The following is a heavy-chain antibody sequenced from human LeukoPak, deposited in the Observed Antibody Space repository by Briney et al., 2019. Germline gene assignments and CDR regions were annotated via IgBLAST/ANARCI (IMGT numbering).Heavy chain of an antibody. CDR2: INPNSGGT. V-gene: IGHV1-2*02. D-gene: IGHD3-10*02. Sequence: ASVKVSCKASGYTFTGYYMHWVRQAPGQGLEWMGWINPNSGGTNYAQKFQGRVTMTRDTSISTAYMELSRLRSDDTAVYYCASIFGESYYYYYMDVWGKGTTVTISS. CDR1: GYTFTGYY. J-gene: IGHJ6*03. CDR3: ASIFGESYYYYYMDV.